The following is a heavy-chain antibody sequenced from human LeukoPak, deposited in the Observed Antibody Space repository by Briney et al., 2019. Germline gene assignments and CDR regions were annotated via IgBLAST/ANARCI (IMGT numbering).Heavy chain of an antibody. V-gene: IGHV5-51*01. CDR3: ARRRGIAAEPGRYYFDY. J-gene: IGHJ4*02. Sequence: GESLKISCKGSGYSFTSYWIGWVRQMPGKGLEWMGIIYPGDSDTRYSPSFQGQVTISADKSISTAYLQWSSLKASDTAMYYCARRRGIAAEPGRYYFDYWGQGTLVTVSS. D-gene: IGHD6-13*01. CDR1: GYSFTSYW. CDR2: IYPGDSDT.